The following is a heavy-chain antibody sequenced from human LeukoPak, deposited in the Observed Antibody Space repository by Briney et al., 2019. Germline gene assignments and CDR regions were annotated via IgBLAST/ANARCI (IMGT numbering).Heavy chain of an antibody. J-gene: IGHJ5*01. V-gene: IGHV3-53*01. CDR3: VKDPRDTYGTNWFVS. D-gene: IGHD2-21*01. CDR1: GFTVSSNY. CDR2: IYSGGST. Sequence: GGSLRLSCAASGFTVSSNYMSWVRQAPGKGLEWVSVIYSGGSTYYADSVKGRFTISRDNSKKTLYLQMSGLRVEDTAMYYCVKDPRDTYGTNWFVSWGQGTLLIVSS.